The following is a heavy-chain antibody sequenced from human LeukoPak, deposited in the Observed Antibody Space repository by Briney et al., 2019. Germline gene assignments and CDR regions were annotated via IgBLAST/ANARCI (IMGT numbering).Heavy chain of an antibody. J-gene: IGHJ6*02. V-gene: IGHV1-24*01. D-gene: IGHD4-17*01. CDR2: FDPEDGET. CDR1: GYTLTELS. CDR3: ATAQPYGDYVHYYYYGMDV. Sequence: ASVKVSCKVSGYTLTELSMHWVRQAPGKGLEWMGGFDPEDGETIYAQKFQGRVTMTEDTSTDTAYMELSSLRSEDTAMYYCATAQPYGDYVHYYYYGMDVWGQGTTVTVSS.